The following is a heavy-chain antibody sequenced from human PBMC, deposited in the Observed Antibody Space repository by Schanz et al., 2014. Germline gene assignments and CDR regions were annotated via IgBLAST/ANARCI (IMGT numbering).Heavy chain of an antibody. CDR3: ARDGVAATTDFEY. D-gene: IGHD1-1*01. J-gene: IGHJ4*02. CDR2: LSFDSRHI. Sequence: DVQLVESGGDLVQPGGSLRLSCTASGFSFDSYNMNWVRQSPGKGLEWVAFLSFDSRHIYYADSVKGRFTIPRDNAKSSLHLQINGLRADDTAVYYCARDGVAATTDFEYWGQGALVTVSS. V-gene: IGHV3-21*06. CDR1: GFSFDSYN.